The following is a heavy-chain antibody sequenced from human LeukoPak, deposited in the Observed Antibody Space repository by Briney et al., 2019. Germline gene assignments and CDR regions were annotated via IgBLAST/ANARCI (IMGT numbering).Heavy chain of an antibody. V-gene: IGHV3-7*04. J-gene: IGHJ4*02. Sequence: GGSLRFSCAASGFTFSSYWMTWVRQTPGKGLEWVANINRDGSEKYYVDSVKGRFTISRDNAKNSLCLQMNSLRVEDTAVYYCARGYSGSYDYWGQGTLVTVSS. CDR1: GFTFSSYW. CDR2: INRDGSEK. D-gene: IGHD1-26*01. CDR3: ARGYSGSYDY.